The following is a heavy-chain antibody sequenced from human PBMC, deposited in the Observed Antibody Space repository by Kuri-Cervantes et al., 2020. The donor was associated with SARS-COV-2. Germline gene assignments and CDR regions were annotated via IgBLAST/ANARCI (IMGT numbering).Heavy chain of an antibody. CDR1: GYSISSYY. D-gene: IGHD3-3*01. J-gene: IGHJ5*02. Sequence: SQTLSLTCAVSGYSISSYYWSWIRQPAGKGLEWIGRIYTSGSTNYNPSLKSRVTMSVDTSRNQFSLRLSSVTAADTAVYYCARRDYDFWSGSFRFDPWGQGTLVTVSS. CDR2: IYTSGST. CDR3: ARRDYDFWSGSFRFDP. V-gene: IGHV4-4*07.